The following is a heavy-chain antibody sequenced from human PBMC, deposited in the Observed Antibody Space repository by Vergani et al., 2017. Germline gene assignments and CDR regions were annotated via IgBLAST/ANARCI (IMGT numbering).Heavy chain of an antibody. J-gene: IGHJ5*02. V-gene: IGHV3-30*18. CDR1: GFTFSSYG. CDR2: ISYDGSNK. Sequence: QVQLVESGGGVVQPGRSLRLSCAASGFTFSSYGMHWVRQAPGKGLEWVAVISYDGSNKYYADSVKGRFTISRDNSKNTLYLQMNSLRAEDTAVYYCAKVFTRYCSGVSCYYGLDPWGQGTLVTVSS. D-gene: IGHD2-15*01. CDR3: AKVFTRYCSGVSCYYGLDP.